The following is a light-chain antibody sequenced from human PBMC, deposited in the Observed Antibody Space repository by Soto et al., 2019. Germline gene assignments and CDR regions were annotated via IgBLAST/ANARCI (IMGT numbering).Light chain of an antibody. CDR3: QQYNSYPYT. CDR2: KAS. V-gene: IGKV1-5*03. J-gene: IGKJ2*01. Sequence: DIQMTQSPATLSASVGDRVTITCRASQSISSWLAWYQQKPGKAPKLLIYKASSLESGVPSRFSGSGSGTEFTLTISSLQPDDFATYYCQQYNSYPYTFGQGTKLEIK. CDR1: QSISSW.